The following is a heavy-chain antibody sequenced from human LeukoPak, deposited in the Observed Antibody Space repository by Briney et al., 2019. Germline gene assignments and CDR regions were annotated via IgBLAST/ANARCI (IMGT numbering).Heavy chain of an antibody. V-gene: IGHV3-15*01. Sequence: GGSLRLSCAASGFTFSNAWMSWVRQAPGNGLEWVGRIKSKTDGGTTDYAAPVKGRFTISRDDSKNTLYLQMNSLKTEDTAVYHCTTDLILGIPETGYWGQGTLVTVSS. J-gene: IGHJ4*02. CDR1: GFTFSNAW. D-gene: IGHD6-13*01. CDR2: IKSKTDGGTT. CDR3: TTDLILGIPETGY.